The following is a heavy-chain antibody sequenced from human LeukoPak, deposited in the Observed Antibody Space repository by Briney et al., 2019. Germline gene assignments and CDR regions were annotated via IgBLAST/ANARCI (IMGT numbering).Heavy chain of an antibody. Sequence: SQTLSLTCTVSGGSISSGDYYWSWIRQPPGKGLEWIGYIYYSGSTYYNPSLKSRVTISVDTSMNQFSLKLSSVTAADTAVYYCARVGRNLGGCSSTSCYNFDYWGQGTLVTVSS. V-gene: IGHV4-30-4*08. D-gene: IGHD2-2*02. CDR3: ARVGRNLGGCSSTSCYNFDY. CDR1: GGSISSGDYY. J-gene: IGHJ4*02. CDR2: IYYSGST.